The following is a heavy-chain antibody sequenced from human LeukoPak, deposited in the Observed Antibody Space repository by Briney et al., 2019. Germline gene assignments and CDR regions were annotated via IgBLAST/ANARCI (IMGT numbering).Heavy chain of an antibody. D-gene: IGHD1-1*01. CDR2: IYTSGST. CDR3: ARHDLETTLDY. V-gene: IGHV4-4*09. J-gene: IGHJ4*02. Sequence: SETLSLTCTVSGCSISSYYWSWIRQPPGKGLEWIGYIYTSGSTNYNPSLKSRVTISVDTSKNQFSLKLSSVTAADTAVYYCARHDLETTLDYWGQGTLVTVSS. CDR1: GCSISSYY.